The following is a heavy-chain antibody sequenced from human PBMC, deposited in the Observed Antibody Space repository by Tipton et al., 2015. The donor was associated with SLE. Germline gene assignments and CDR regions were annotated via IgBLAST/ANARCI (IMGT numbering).Heavy chain of an antibody. CDR1: GCSISSHY. D-gene: IGHD1-14*01. J-gene: IGHJ4*02. CDR3: ARGKTRVEY. V-gene: IGHV4-34*01. CDR2: INHSGGT. Sequence: TLSLTCTVSGCSISSHYWTWIRQIPGKGLEWIGEINHSGGTNFNPSLKSRVTISVDTSKNQFSLKLSSVTSADTAVYYCARGKTRVEYWGQGTLVTVSS.